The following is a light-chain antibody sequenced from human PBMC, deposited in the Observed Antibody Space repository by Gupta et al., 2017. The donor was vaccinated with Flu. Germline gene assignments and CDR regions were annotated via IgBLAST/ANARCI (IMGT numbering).Light chain of an antibody. CDR2: SNN. V-gene: IGLV1-44*01. Sequence: QSVLSQPPSASGAPGLRVTIFCSGSSSNIGRNPVNWYRHLPGTAPKLLVYSNNQRPSGVPDRFSGSKPGTSASLAISGLQSDDEADYYCAVWDDSLNGRVFGGGTKLTVL. CDR3: AVWDDSLNGRV. CDR1: SSNIGRNP. J-gene: IGLJ3*02.